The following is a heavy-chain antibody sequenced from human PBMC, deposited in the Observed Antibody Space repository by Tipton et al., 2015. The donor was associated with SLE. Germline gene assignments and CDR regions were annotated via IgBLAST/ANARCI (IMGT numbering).Heavy chain of an antibody. Sequence: TLSLTCTVSGGSISSGGYYWNWIRQSAGQGLEWIGLIYSGGRSDYNPSLKSRVTISVDTPKNQFFLQLTSVTATDTAVYFCARGTIASRPGYFDNWGQGTLVTVSS. CDR1: GGSISSGGYY. V-gene: IGHV4-61*02. J-gene: IGHJ4*02. CDR3: ARGTIASRPGYFDN. CDR2: IYSGGRS. D-gene: IGHD6-6*01.